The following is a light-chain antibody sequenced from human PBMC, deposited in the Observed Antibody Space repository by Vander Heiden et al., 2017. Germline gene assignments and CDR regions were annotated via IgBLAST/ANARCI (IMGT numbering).Light chain of an antibody. Sequence: PGTLSLSPGERATLSCRASQSVSSSYLAWYQQKPGQAPRLLIYGASSRATGIPDRFSGSGSGTDFTLTISRLEPEDFAVYYCQQHGSSPYTFGQGTKLEIK. CDR1: QSVSSSY. CDR2: GAS. V-gene: IGKV3-20*01. CDR3: QQHGSSPYT. J-gene: IGKJ2*01.